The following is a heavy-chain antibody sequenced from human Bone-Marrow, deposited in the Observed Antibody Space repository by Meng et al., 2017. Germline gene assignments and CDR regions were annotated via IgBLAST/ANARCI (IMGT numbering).Heavy chain of an antibody. D-gene: IGHD3-22*01. CDR3: AHADSSGYYQA. V-gene: IGHV2-5*02. CDR1: GFSLSASGVG. CDR2: IYWDDDK. Sequence: QITLKESGPPLVTPTPTLTLTCTFSGFSLSASGVGVGWIRQPPGKALEWLALIYWDDDKRYRPSLKSRLTITKNTSKNQVVLTMTNMDPVDTATYYCAHADSSGYYQAWGQGTLVTVSS. J-gene: IGHJ4*02.